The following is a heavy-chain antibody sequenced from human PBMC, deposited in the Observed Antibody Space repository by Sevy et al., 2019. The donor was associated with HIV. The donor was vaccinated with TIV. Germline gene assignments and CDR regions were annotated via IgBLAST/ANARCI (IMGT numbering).Heavy chain of an antibody. V-gene: IGHV3-23*01. Sequence: GGSLRLSCAASGFTFSTYAMTWVRQAPGKGLEWVSGISGSGTSTYYTESVKGRFTISRDNSKNTVFLQMNNLKAEDTAVYYCGKVSIFGEGGFYDYWGQGTMVTVSS. CDR1: GFTFSTYA. D-gene: IGHD3-3*01. J-gene: IGHJ4*02. CDR3: GKVSIFGEGGFYDY. CDR2: ISGSGTST.